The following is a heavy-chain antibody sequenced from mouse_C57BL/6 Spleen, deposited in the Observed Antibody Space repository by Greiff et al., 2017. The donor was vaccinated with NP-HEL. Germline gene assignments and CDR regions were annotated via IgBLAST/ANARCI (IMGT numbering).Heavy chain of an antibody. V-gene: IGHV1-50*01. CDR2: IDPSDSYT. J-gene: IGHJ3*01. CDR3: ARDSSGFAY. D-gene: IGHD3-2*02. Sequence: QVQLQQPGAELVKPGASVKLSCKASGYTFTSYRMQWVKQRPGQGLEWIGEIDPSDSYTNYNQKFKGKATLTVDTSSSTAYMQLSSLTSEDSAVYYCARDSSGFAYWGQGTLATVSA. CDR1: GYTFTSYR.